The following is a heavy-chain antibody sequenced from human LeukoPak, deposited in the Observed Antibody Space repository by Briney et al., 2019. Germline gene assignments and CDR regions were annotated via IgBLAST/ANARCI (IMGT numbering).Heavy chain of an antibody. CDR2: VYYSGST. CDR1: GDSISTYY. Sequence: LETLSLTCSVSGDSISTYYWSWIRQPPGKGLEWIGYVYYSGSTTYNPSLKSRVTISVDPSKDQFSLKLTSVTAADTAVYYCARASGSSYFVFFFDYWGQGTLVTVSS. CDR3: ARASGSSYFVFFFDY. J-gene: IGHJ4*02. D-gene: IGHD1-26*01. V-gene: IGHV4-59*01.